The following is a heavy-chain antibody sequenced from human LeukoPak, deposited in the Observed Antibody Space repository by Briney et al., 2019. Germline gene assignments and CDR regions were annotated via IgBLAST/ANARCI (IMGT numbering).Heavy chain of an antibody. Sequence: GESLKISCKGSGYSFTSYWMGWVRQMPGKGLEWMGIIYPGDSTTRYSPSFQGQVTISADNSITTPYLQWSSLKASDTAMYYCERFYDSRGYSSDYWGQGTLVTVSS. J-gene: IGHJ4*01. V-gene: IGHV5-51*01. CDR2: IYPGDSTT. CDR3: ERFYDSRGYSSDY. D-gene: IGHD3-22*01. CDR1: GYSFTSYW.